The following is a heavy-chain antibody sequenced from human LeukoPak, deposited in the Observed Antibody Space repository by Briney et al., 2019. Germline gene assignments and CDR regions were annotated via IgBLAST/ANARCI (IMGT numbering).Heavy chain of an antibody. Sequence: GGSLRRSCAASGFTFSSYAMSWVRQAPGKGLEWVSAISGSGGSTYYADSVKGRFTISRDNSKNTLYLQMNSLRAEDTAVYYCAKDLDYYDSSGYYNGAFDIWGQGTMVTVSS. CDR2: ISGSGGST. CDR3: AKDLDYYDSSGYYNGAFDI. CDR1: GFTFSSYA. D-gene: IGHD3-22*01. V-gene: IGHV3-23*01. J-gene: IGHJ3*02.